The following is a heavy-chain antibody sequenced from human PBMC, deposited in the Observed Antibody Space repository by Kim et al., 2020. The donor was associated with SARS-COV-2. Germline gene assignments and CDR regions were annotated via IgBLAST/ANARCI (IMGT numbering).Heavy chain of an antibody. CDR3: ARGSTSPYYFDY. Sequence: GGSLRLSCAASGFTFSSYGMHWVRQAPGKGLEWVAVISYDGSNKYYADSVKGRFTISRDNSKNTLYLQMNSLRAEDTAVYYCARGSTSPYYFDYWGQGTLVTVSS. CDR2: ISYDGSNK. J-gene: IGHJ4*02. D-gene: IGHD2-2*01. V-gene: IGHV3-33*05. CDR1: GFTFSSYG.